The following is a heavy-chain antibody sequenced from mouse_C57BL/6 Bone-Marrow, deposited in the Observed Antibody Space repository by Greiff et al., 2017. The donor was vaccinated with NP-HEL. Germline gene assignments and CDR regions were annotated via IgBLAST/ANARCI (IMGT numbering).Heavy chain of an antibody. Sequence: VQLQQSGAELVKPGASVKMSCKASGYTFTTYPIEWMKQNHGKSLEWIGNFNPYNDDTMYNQKFKGKATLNVEKSSSTVSFDISRLTSDYSASYYSARLCGPYYYAFDYCGQGTSVTVSS. V-gene: IGHV1-47*01. J-gene: IGHJ4*01. CDR1: GYTFTTYP. CDR2: FNPYNDDT. CDR3: ARLCGPYYYAFDY.